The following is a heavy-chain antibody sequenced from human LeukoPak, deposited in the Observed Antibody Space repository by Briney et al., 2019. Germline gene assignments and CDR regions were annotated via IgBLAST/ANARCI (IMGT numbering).Heavy chain of an antibody. J-gene: IGHJ6*04. D-gene: IGHD3-10*01. Sequence: GGPLRLSCAASGFTVSSNYMSWVRQAPGKGLEWVSVIYSGGSTYYADSVKGRFTISRDNSKNTLYLQMNSLRAEDTAVYYCATPYGSGSYHDYGMDVWGKGTTVTVSS. CDR1: GFTVSSNY. V-gene: IGHV3-53*01. CDR2: IYSGGST. CDR3: ATPYGSGSYHDYGMDV.